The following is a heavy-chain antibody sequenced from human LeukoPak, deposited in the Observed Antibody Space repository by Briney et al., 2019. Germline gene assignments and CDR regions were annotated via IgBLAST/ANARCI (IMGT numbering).Heavy chain of an antibody. D-gene: IGHD1-26*01. V-gene: IGHV3-23*01. CDR3: AEVRLGGDTFDI. CDR1: GFTFSSYA. J-gene: IGHJ3*02. Sequence: GGSLRLSCAASGFTFSSYAMCWVRQAPGKGLEWVSGLNGGGGDTYYADSVKGRFTISRDNSKNTLYLQINSLRAEDTAVYYCAEVRLGGDTFDIWGQGTMVSVSS. CDR2: LNGGGGDT.